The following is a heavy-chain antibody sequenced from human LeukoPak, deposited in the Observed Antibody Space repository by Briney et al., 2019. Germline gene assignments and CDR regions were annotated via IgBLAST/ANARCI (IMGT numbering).Heavy chain of an antibody. J-gene: IGHJ6*02. CDR3: ARDHSSSGMDV. CDR2: ISSSSSYI. V-gene: IGHV3-21*01. Sequence: GGSLRLSCAASGFTFSSYSMNWVRKAPGKGLEWVSSISSSSSYIYYADSVKGRFTISRDNANNSLYLQMNSLRAEDTAVYYCARDHSSSGMDVWGQGTTVTVSS. CDR1: GFTFSSYS.